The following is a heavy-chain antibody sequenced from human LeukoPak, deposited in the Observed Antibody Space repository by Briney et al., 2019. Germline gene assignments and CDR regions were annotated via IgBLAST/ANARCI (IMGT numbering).Heavy chain of an antibody. CDR2: INPSGGST. CDR3: ARFTLLFLGLGGYSYNYGDY. Sequence: GASVKVSCKASGYTFTSYYMHWVRQAPGQGLEWMGIINPSGGSTSYAQKFQGRVTMTRDTSTSTVYMELSSLRSEDTAVYYCARFTLLFLGLGGYSYNYGDYWGRGTLVSVTS. CDR1: GYTFTSYY. D-gene: IGHD5-18*01. J-gene: IGHJ4*02. V-gene: IGHV1-46*01.